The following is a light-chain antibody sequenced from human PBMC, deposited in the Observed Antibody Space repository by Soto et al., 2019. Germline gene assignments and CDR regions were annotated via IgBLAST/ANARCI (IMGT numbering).Light chain of an antibody. J-gene: IGKJ2*01. CDR2: GAS. V-gene: IGKV3-20*01. Sequence: EIVLTQSPGTLSLSPGERATLSCRASQSVSSSYLAWYQQKPGQAPRLLIYGASRRASGIPDRFSGSGSGTDFTLTISRLEPEDFAGYYCQQYSNSPYTFGQRTKLEIK. CDR3: QQYSNSPYT. CDR1: QSVSSSY.